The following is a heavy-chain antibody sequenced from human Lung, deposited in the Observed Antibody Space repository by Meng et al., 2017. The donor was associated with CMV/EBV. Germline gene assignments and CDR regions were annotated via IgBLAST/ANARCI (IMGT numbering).Heavy chain of an antibody. V-gene: IGHV3-48*04. Sequence: GGSXRLXCAASGFXFSSHGMNWVRQAPGKGLEWVSYMSSSTSTIYYADSVKGRFTISRDNAKNSLYLEMNSLRAEDTAVYYCARDFVYCSRTSRYMGDFHYYGLDVWXQGTXVTVSS. CDR1: GFXFSSHG. CDR2: MSSSTSTI. D-gene: IGHD2-2*02. CDR3: ARDFVYCSRTSRYMGDFHYYGLDV. J-gene: IGHJ6*02.